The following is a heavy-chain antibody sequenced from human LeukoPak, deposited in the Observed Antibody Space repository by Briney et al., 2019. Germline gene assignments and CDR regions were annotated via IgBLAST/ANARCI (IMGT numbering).Heavy chain of an antibody. Sequence: SVKVSCKASGGTFISYAISWVRQAPGQGLEWMGGIIPIFGTANYAQKFQGRVTITTDESTSTAYMELSSLRSEDTAVYYCASPPRITIFGVGDYFDYWGQGTLVTVSS. V-gene: IGHV1-69*05. CDR3: ASPPRITIFGVGDYFDY. J-gene: IGHJ4*02. CDR2: IIPIFGTA. D-gene: IGHD3-3*01. CDR1: GGTFISYA.